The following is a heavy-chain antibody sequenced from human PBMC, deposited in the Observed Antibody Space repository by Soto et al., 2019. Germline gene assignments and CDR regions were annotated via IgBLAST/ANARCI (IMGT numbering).Heavy chain of an antibody. D-gene: IGHD5-18*01. J-gene: IGHJ4*02. V-gene: IGHV4-30-2*01. CDR1: GGSISSGGYS. Sequence: QLQLQESGSGLVKPSQTLSLTCAVSGGSISSGGYSWSWIRQPPGKGLEWIGYIYHSGSTYYNPSLKSRVTIAVDRAKNQFSLKLSSVTAADTAVYYCAGYSYGYGFDYWGQGTLVTVSS. CDR3: AGYSYGYGFDY. CDR2: IYHSGST.